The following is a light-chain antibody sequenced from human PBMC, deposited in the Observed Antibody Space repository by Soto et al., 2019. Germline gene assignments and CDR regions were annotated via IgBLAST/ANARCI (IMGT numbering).Light chain of an antibody. CDR3: QQYGSSSWT. V-gene: IGKV3-20*01. Sequence: EIVLTPSPGTLSLSKGERATLSCRASQSVSSSYLAWYQQKPGQAPRLLIYGASSRATGIPDRFSGSGSGTDFTLTISRLEPEDFAVYYCQQYGSSSWTFGQGTKVDIK. CDR2: GAS. J-gene: IGKJ1*01. CDR1: QSVSSSY.